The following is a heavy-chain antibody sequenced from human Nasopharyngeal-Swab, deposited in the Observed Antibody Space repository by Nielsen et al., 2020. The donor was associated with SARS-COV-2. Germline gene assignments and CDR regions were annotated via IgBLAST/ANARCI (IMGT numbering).Heavy chain of an antibody. V-gene: IGHV4-34*01. CDR2: INHSGST. D-gene: IGHD3-10*01. Sequence: SETLSLTCAVYGGSFSGYYWSWIRQPPGKGLEWIGEINHSGSTNYNPSLKRRVTISVNTSKNQFSLKLSSVTAADTAVYYCARAGYGLRFGKFFYYFDYWGQGTLVTVSS. CDR3: ARAGYGLRFGKFFYYFDY. J-gene: IGHJ4*02. CDR1: GGSFSGYY.